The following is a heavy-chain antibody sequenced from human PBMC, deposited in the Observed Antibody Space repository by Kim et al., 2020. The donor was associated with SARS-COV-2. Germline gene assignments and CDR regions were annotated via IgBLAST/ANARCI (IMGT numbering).Heavy chain of an antibody. D-gene: IGHD3-10*01. Sequence: SETLSLTCTVSGGSVSSGSYYWSWIRQPPGKGLEWIGYIYYSGSTNYNPSLKSRVTISVDTSKNQFSLKLSSVTAADTAVYYCARQTSPRGIDYWGQGT. CDR2: IYYSGST. CDR3: ARQTSPRGIDY. J-gene: IGHJ4*02. V-gene: IGHV4-61*01. CDR1: GGSVSSGSYY.